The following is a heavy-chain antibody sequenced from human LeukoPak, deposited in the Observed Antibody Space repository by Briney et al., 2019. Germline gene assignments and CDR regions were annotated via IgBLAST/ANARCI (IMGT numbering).Heavy chain of an antibody. Sequence: GGSLRLSCAASGFTFSSYGMHWVRQAPGKGLEWVAVISYDGSNKYYADSVKGRFTISRDNSKNTLYLQMNSLRAEDTAVYYCAKAEYRVDAFDIWGQGTMVTVSS. CDR1: GFTFSSYG. D-gene: IGHD2/OR15-2a*01. CDR3: AKAEYRVDAFDI. V-gene: IGHV3-30*18. J-gene: IGHJ3*02. CDR2: ISYDGSNK.